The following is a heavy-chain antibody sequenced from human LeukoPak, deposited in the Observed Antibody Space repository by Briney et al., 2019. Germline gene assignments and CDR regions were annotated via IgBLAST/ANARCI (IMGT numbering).Heavy chain of an antibody. Sequence: PGGSLRLSCAASGFTFSSNYMSWVRQPPGKGLEWVSVIYSGGDTYYADSVKGRFTISRDNSRNTLYLQMNSLRVEDTAVYYCARDSYRDHEGVRWFDPWGQGTLVTVSS. CDR3: ARDSYRDHEGVRWFDP. D-gene: IGHD4-17*01. CDR2: IYSGGDT. CDR1: GFTFSSNY. J-gene: IGHJ5*02. V-gene: IGHV3-66*01.